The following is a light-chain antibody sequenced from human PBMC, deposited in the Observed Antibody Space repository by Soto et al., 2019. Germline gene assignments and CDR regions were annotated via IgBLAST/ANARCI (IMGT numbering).Light chain of an antibody. Sequence: QSELNQAVSVTGVPGRGISITSTGTSSDVGGYNYVSWYQQHPGKAPKLMIYDVSNRPSGVSNRFSGSKSGNTASLTISGLQAEDEADYYCSSYTSSSLYVFGTGTKVTVL. V-gene: IGLV2-14*01. CDR3: SSYTSSSLYV. CDR1: SSDVGGYNY. J-gene: IGLJ1*01. CDR2: DVS.